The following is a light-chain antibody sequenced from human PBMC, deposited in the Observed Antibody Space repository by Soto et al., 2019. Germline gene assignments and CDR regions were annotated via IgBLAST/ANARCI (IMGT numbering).Light chain of an antibody. CDR3: QQHSNWPGLIT. V-gene: IGKV3-11*01. CDR2: YTS. J-gene: IGKJ5*01. CDR1: QSVSRC. Sequence: EIVLTQSPATLSLSPGERATLSCRASQSVSRCLAWYQQKPGQAPRLLIYYTSTRATGFPARFSGSGSGTDFTLTISSLEPEDFAVYYCQQHSNWPGLITFGQGTRLEI.